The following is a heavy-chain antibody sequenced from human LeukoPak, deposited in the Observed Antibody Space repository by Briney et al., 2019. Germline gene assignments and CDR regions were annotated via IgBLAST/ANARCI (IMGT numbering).Heavy chain of an antibody. CDR3: ARPTYCGSNCYFNFDY. V-gene: IGHV1-2*02. D-gene: IGHD2-21*02. Sequence: ASVKVSCKTSGYTFATYFMHWVRQAPGQGLEWMGYIKPNSGVTNYAQKCRGRITMTWDTSISTAYTELSGLTSDDTAIYYCARPTYCGSNCYFNFDYWGQGTLVTVSS. J-gene: IGHJ4*02. CDR1: GYTFATYF. CDR2: IKPNSGVT.